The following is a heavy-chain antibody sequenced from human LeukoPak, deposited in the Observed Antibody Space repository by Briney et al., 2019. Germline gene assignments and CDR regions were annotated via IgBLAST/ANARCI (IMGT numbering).Heavy chain of an antibody. CDR2: ISHDGSNK. CDR1: GFTFSSYA. V-gene: IGHV3-30-3*01. D-gene: IGHD1-26*01. J-gene: IGHJ4*02. Sequence: GGSLRLACAASGFTFSSYAMHWVRQAPGKGLGWVAVISHDGSNKYYADSVKGRFTISRDNSKNTLYLQMNSLRAEDTAVYYCARGLGATLDYWGQGTLVTVSS. CDR3: ARGLGATLDY.